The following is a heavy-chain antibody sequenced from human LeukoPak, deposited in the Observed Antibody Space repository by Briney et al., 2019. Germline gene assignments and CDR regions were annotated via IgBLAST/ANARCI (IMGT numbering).Heavy chain of an antibody. D-gene: IGHD3-16*01. CDR3: AKGGINWFDP. CDR1: GFTFSSCA. V-gene: IGHV3-23*01. J-gene: IGHJ5*02. CDR2: ITSRGYTT. Sequence: KPGGSLRLSCSASGFTFSSCAMSWVRQAPGKGLEWVSAITSRGYTTYYADSVKGRFTISRDNSKNTLYLQMNSLRAEDTAVYYCAKGGINWFDPWGQGTLVTVSS.